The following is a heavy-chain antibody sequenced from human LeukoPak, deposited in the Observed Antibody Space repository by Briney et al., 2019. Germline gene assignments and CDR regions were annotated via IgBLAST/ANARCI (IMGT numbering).Heavy chain of an antibody. CDR2: ISGSGGST. D-gene: IGHD3-3*01. CDR3: AKDGRDYDFWSGYLYYYGMDV. V-gene: IGHV3-23*01. J-gene: IGHJ6*02. Sequence: GGSLRLSCAASGFTFSSYAMSWVRQAPGKGLEWVSAISGSGGSTYYADSVKGRFTISRDNSKNTLYLQMNSLRAEDTAVYYCAKDGRDYDFWSGYLYYYGMDVWGQGTTVTVSS. CDR1: GFTFSSYA.